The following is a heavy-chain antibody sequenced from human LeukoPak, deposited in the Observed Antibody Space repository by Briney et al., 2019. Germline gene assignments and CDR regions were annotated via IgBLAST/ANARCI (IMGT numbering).Heavy chain of an antibody. D-gene: IGHD6-19*01. CDR2: INSDGSST. V-gene: IGHV3-74*01. J-gene: IGHJ5*02. CDR3: AREAVAGTGWFDP. CDR1: GFTFSSYW. Sequence: GGSLRLSCAASGFTFSSYWIHWVRQAPGKGLVWVSRINSDGSSTSYADSVKGRLTISRDNAKNTLYLQMNNLRAEDTAVYYCAREAVAGTGWFDPWGQGTLVTVSS.